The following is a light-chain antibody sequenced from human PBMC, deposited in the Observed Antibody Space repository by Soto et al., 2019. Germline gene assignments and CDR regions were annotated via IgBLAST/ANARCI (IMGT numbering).Light chain of an antibody. CDR2: DAS. CDR1: QSVTTY. Sequence: DSVWRKSPATLYLSPGERANISCRASQSVTTYLAWYQQKPGQAPRLLIYDASDRATGIPARFSGSGSGTDFTLTISSLQSEDFAVYYCQQYKSWPPITFGQGTRLEI. V-gene: IGKV3-11*01. J-gene: IGKJ5*01. CDR3: QQYKSWPPIT.